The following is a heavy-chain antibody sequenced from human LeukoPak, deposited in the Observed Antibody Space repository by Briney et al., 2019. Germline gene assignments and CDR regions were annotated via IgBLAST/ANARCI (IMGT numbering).Heavy chain of an antibody. CDR2: INPNSGGT. CDR1: GYTFTGYY. CDR3: ARDLAFDSLSDIMHV. J-gene: IGHJ6*02. V-gene: IGHV1-2*02. D-gene: IGHD3-3*02. Sequence: GASVKVSCKASGYTFTGYYMHWVRQAPGQGLERMGRINPNSGGTNYAQKFQGRVTMTRDTSISTAYMELSRLRSDDTAVYYCARDLAFDSLSDIMHVWGQGTTVTVSS.